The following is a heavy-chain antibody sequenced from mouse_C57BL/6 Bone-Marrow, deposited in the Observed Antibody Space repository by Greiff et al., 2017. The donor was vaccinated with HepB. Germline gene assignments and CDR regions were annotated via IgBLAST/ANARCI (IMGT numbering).Heavy chain of an antibody. D-gene: IGHD2-5*01. J-gene: IGHJ3*01. CDR1: GFSFNTYA. V-gene: IGHV10-1*01. Sequence: EVQGVESGGGLVQPKGSLKLSCAASGFSFNTYAMNWVRQAPGKGLEWVDRIRSKSNNYATYYADSVKDRFTISRNDSEIMLYLQMNNLKTEDTAVYYCVRCHFYYSNYVPAWFAYWGQGTLVTVSA. CDR3: VRCHFYYSNYVPAWFAY. CDR2: IRSKSNNYAT.